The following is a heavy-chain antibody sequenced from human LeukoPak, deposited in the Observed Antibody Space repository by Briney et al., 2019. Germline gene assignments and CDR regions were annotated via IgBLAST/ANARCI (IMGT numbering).Heavy chain of an antibody. CDR1: GFTFSSYA. CDR2: ISYDGSSK. V-gene: IGHV3-30-3*01. D-gene: IGHD3-10*01. J-gene: IGHJ1*01. Sequence: GRSLRLSCAASGFTFSSYAMHRVRQAPGKGLEWVAVISYDGSSKYYADSVKGRFTISRDNSKNTLYLQMNSLRAEDTAVYYCAYRSGSCYNSDIAEYFQHWGQGTLVTVSS. CDR3: AYRSGSCYNSDIAEYFQH.